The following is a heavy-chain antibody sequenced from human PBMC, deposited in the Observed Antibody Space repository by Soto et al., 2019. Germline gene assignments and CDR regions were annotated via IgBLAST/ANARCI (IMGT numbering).Heavy chain of an antibody. CDR3: ATPEELDYYYYYYGMDV. Sequence: VASVKVSCKASGGTFSSYAISWVRQAPGQGLEWMGGIIPIFGTANYAQKFQGRVTITADESTSTAYMELSSLRSEDTAVYYRATPEELDYYYYYYGMDVWGQGTTVTVSS. CDR2: IIPIFGTA. J-gene: IGHJ6*02. D-gene: IGHD1-26*01. CDR1: GGTFSSYA. V-gene: IGHV1-69*13.